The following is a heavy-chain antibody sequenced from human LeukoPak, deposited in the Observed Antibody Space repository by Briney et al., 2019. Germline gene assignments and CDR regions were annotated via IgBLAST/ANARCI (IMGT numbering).Heavy chain of an antibody. J-gene: IGHJ5*02. CDR1: GGTFSSYA. D-gene: IGHD2-2*01. V-gene: IGHV1-69*13. Sequence: ASVKVSCKASGGTFSSYAISWVRQAPGQGLEWMGGIIPIFGTANYAQKFQGRVTITADESTSTAYMELSSLRSEDTAVYYCARVPAAQSILGIVSWFDRWGQGTLVTVSS. CDR3: ARVPAAQSILGIVSWFDR. CDR2: IIPIFGTA.